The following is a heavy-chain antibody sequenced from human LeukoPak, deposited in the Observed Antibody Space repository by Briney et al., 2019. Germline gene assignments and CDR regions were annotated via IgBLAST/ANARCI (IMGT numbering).Heavy chain of an antibody. D-gene: IGHD6-13*01. CDR3: ARDPIAAAGYYYYYMDV. CDR1: GYTLTGYY. CDR2: INPNSGGT. J-gene: IGHJ6*03. Sequence: ASVKVSCKASGYTLTGYYMHWVRQAPGQGLEWMGWINPNSGGTNYAQKFQGRVTMTWDTSISTAYMELSRLRSDDTAVYYCARDPIAAAGYYYYYMDVWGKGTTVTVSS. V-gene: IGHV1-2*02.